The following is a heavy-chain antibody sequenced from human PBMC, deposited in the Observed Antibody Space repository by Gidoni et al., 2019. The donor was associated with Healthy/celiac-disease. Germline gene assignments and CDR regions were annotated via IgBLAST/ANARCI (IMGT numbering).Heavy chain of an antibody. CDR3: AKDGTQNLDY. CDR2: IRYDGSNK. J-gene: IGHJ4*02. Sequence: QVQLVESGGGVVQPGGSLRLSCAASGFTFSSYGMPWVRQAPGKGLEWVAFIRYDGSNKYYADSVKGRFTISRDNSKNTLYLQMNSLRAEDTAVYYCAKDGTQNLDYWGQGTLVTVSS. D-gene: IGHD1-26*01. CDR1: GFTFSSYG. V-gene: IGHV3-30*02.